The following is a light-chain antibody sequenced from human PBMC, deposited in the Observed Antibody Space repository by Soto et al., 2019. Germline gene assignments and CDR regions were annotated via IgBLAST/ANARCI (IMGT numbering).Light chain of an antibody. CDR2: KAS. V-gene: IGKV1-5*03. Sequence: DIEMTQSPPTLSASVGDRVTITCRASQTVSNWLAWYHQKPGEAPKVLIYKASALKSGVPSRFSGSGSGTEFTLTISSLQPDDFATYYCQQYKRFWTFGQGTKVDLK. J-gene: IGKJ1*01. CDR3: QQYKRFWT. CDR1: QTVSNW.